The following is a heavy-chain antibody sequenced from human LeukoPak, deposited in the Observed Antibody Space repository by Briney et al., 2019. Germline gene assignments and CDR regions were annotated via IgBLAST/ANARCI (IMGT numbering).Heavy chain of an antibody. CDR1: GYRFTSYW. V-gene: IGHV5-51*01. CDR2: IYPGDSEF. J-gene: IGHJ4*02. D-gene: IGHD6-19*01. CDR3: ATEIGSGWFYDY. Sequence: GESLKISCKASGYRFTSYWIGWVRQMPGKGLEWMGMIYPGDSEFRYGPAFPAQVTTSADKSVNTAYLQWSSMKASDTAIYYCATEIGSGWFYDYWGQGTPVTVSS.